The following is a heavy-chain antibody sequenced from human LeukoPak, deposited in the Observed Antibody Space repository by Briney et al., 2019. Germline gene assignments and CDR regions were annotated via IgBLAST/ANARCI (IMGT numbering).Heavy chain of an antibody. CDR2: ISSSGSTI. CDR3: AKDDYYDTSGYRD. J-gene: IGHJ4*02. D-gene: IGHD3-22*01. V-gene: IGHV3-48*03. CDR1: GFTFSSYE. Sequence: GGSLRLSCAASGFTFSSYEMNWVRQAPGKGLEWVSYISSSGSTIYYADSVKGRFTISTDNSKNTLYLQMNSLRAEDTAVYYCAKDDYYDTSGYRDWGEGTLVTVSS.